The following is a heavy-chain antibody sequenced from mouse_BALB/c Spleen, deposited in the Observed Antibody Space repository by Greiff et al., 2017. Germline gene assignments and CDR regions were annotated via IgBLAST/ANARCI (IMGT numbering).Heavy chain of an antibody. CDR3: ARGKGLDY. CDR1: GYTFTSYW. V-gene: IGHV1-69*02. CDR2: IDPSDSYT. D-gene: IGHD3-3*01. J-gene: IGHJ2*01. Sequence: LQQPGAELVKPGASVKLSCKASGYTFTSYWMHWVKQRPGQGLEWIGEIDPSDSYTNYNQKFKGKATLTVDKSSSTAYMQLSSLTSEDSAVYYCARGKGLDYWGQGTTLTVSS.